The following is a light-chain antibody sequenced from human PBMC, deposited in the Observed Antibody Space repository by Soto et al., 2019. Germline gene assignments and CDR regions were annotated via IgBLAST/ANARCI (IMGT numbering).Light chain of an antibody. CDR3: AAWDDSLSGYV. CDR1: SSNIGSNY. Sequence: QSVLTQPPSASGTPGQRVTISCSGSSSNIGSNYVYWYQQLPGTAPKLLIYRNNQRPSGVPDRFSGSKSGSSASLAISGLRSEDETDDYCAAWDDSLSGYVFETGTKLTVL. CDR2: RNN. J-gene: IGLJ1*01. V-gene: IGLV1-47*01.